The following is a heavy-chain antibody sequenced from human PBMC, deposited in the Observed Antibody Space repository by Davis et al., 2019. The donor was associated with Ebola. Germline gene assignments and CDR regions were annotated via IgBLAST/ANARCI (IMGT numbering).Heavy chain of an antibody. J-gene: IGHJ4*02. CDR2: ISGSGGST. CDR1: GFTFSSYA. CDR3: AKDMYSSGWYWDY. Sequence: GGSLRLSCAASGFTFSSYAMSCVRQAPGKGLEWVSAISGSGGSTYYADSVKGRFTISRDNSKNTLYLQMNSLRAEDTAVYYCAKDMYSSGWYWDYWGQGTLVTVSS. D-gene: IGHD6-19*01. V-gene: IGHV3-23*01.